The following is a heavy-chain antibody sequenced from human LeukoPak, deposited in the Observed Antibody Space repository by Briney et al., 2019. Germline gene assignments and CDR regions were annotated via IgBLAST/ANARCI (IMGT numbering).Heavy chain of an antibody. D-gene: IGHD3-22*01. CDR1: GYTFTSYG. J-gene: IGHJ4*02. Sequence: ASVKVSCKASGYTFTSYGISWVRQAPGQGLEWMGWISAYNGNTNYAQKLQGRVTMTTDTSTSTAYMELRSLRSDDTAVYYCARDLEYYYGSSGYYASFDYWGQGTLVTVSS. CDR2: ISAYNGNT. V-gene: IGHV1-18*01. CDR3: ARDLEYYYGSSGYYASFDY.